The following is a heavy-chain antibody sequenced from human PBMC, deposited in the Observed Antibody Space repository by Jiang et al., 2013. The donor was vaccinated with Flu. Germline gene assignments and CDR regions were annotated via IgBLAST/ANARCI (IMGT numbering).Heavy chain of an antibody. D-gene: IGHD6-6*01. CDR3: ASPIAPFHSSLY. Sequence: GWVRQMPGKGLEWMGIIYPGDSDTRYSPSFQGQVTISADKSISTAYLQWSSLKASDTAMYYCASPIAPFHSSLYWGQGTLVTVSS. V-gene: IGHV5-51*01. CDR2: IYPGDSDT. J-gene: IGHJ4*02.